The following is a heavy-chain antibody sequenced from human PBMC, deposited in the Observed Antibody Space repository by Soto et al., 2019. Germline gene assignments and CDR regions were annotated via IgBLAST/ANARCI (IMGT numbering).Heavy chain of an antibody. Sequence: GGSLRLSCAASGFTFSSYAMSWVRQAPGKGLEWVSAISGSGGSTYYADSVKGRFTIHRDNSKNTLYLQMNSLRAEDTAVYYCAQPLVVLVGAIDYWGQGTLVTVSS. CDR3: AQPLVVLVGAIDY. D-gene: IGHD1-26*01. V-gene: IGHV3-23*01. CDR1: GFTFSSYA. J-gene: IGHJ4*02. CDR2: ISGSGGST.